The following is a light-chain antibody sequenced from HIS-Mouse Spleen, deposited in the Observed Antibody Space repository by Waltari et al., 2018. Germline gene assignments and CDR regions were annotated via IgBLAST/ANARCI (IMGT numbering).Light chain of an antibody. CDR3: YSTDSSGNHRV. CDR1: ALPKQY. J-gene: IGLJ2*01. V-gene: IGLV3-10*01. Sequence: SYELTQPPSVSVSPGQTARIPCSGDALPKQYAYWYQQKSGQAPVLVIYEDSKRPPGIPERFSGSSPGTMATLTISGAQVEDEADYYCYSTDSSGNHRVFGGGTKLTVL. CDR2: EDS.